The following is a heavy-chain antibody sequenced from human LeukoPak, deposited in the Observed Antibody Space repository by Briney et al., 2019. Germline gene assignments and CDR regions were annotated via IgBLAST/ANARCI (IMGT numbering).Heavy chain of an antibody. Sequence: PGGSLRLSCAASGFTFSSYSMNWVRQAPGKGLEWVSYISSSSSTIYYADSVKGRFTISRDNAKNSLYLQMSSLRAEDTAVYYCARGAYCGGDCYSSFDYWGQGTLVTVSS. CDR1: GFTFSSYS. CDR3: ARGAYCGGDCYSSFDY. D-gene: IGHD2-21*02. J-gene: IGHJ4*02. V-gene: IGHV3-48*04. CDR2: ISSSSSTI.